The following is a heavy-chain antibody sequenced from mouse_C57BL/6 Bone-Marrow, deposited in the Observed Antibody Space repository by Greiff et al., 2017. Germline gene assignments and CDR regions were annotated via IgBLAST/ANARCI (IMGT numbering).Heavy chain of an antibody. D-gene: IGHD1-1*01. V-gene: IGHV2-2*01. CDR3: ASNLGTVVAFDY. J-gene: IGHJ2*01. CDR1: GFSLTSYG. CDR2: IWRGGST. Sequence: VQLQQSGPGLVQPSPSLSITCTVSGFSLTSYGVHWVRQSPGKGLEWLGVIWRGGSTDYNAAFISRLSISKDNSKCQVFFKMNSLQADDTAIYYCASNLGTVVAFDYWGQGTTLTVSS.